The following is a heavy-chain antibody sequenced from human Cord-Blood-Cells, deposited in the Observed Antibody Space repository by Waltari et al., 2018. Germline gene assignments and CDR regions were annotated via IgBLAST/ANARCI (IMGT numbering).Heavy chain of an antibody. CDR2: IKQDGREK. Sequence: EVQLVESGGGLVQPGGSLRLSCAASGFTFSSYWMSWVRQAPGKGLEWVDNIKQDGREKYYVDSVKGRFTISRDNAKNSLYLQMNSLRAEDTAVYYCARGAGDFPYYFDYWGQGTLVTVSS. V-gene: IGHV3-7*05. J-gene: IGHJ4*02. CDR1: GFTFSSYW. CDR3: ARGAGDFPYYFDY. D-gene: IGHD7-27*01.